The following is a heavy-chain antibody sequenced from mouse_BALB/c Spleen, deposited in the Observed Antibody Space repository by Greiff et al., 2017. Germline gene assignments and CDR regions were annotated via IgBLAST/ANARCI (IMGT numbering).Heavy chain of an antibody. J-gene: IGHJ3*01. CDR1: GYSFTSYW. CDR3: TRGEYGNYAWFAY. CDR2: IYPGNSDT. V-gene: IGHV1-5*01. D-gene: IGHD2-10*02. Sequence: VQLKESGTVLARPGASVKMSCKASGYSFTSYWMHWVKQRPGQGLEWIGAIYPGNSDTSYNQKFKGKAKLTAVTSASTAYMELSSLTNEDSAVYYCTRGEYGNYAWFAYWGQGTLVTVSA.